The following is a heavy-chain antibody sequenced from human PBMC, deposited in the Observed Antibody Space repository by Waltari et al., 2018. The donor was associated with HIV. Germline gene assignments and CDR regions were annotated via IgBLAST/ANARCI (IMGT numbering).Heavy chain of an antibody. CDR3: ARASGGSGAYYFDY. J-gene: IGHJ4*02. Sequence: QVQLQESGPGLVKPSQTLSPTCTFPGGSPSSGVSYSSWIPLHPGKGLEWIGYIYYSWSTYYNPSLKSLVTISVDTSKNQFSLKLSSVTAADTAVYYCARASGGSGAYYFDYWGQGTLVTVSS. V-gene: IGHV4-31*01. CDR2: IYYSWST. CDR1: GGSPSSGVSY. D-gene: IGHD3-10*01.